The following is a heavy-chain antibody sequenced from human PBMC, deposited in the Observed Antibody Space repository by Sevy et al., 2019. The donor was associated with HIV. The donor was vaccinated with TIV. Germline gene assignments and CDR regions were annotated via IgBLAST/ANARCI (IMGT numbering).Heavy chain of an antibody. J-gene: IGHJ4*02. Sequence: GGSLRLSCAASGFTFSSYSMHWVRQAPGKGLEWVSSISSSSTYIYYADSVKGRFTISRDNAKNSLYLQRNSLGAEDTAEYYCARGPDYYDRSGYYYQWGQGTLVTVSS. V-gene: IGHV3-21*01. CDR1: GFTFSSYS. CDR2: ISSSSTYI. D-gene: IGHD3-22*01. CDR3: ARGPDYYDRSGYYYQ.